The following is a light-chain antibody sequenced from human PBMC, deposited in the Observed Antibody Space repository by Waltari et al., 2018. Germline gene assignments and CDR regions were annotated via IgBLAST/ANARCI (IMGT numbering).Light chain of an antibody. V-gene: IGKV1-5*03. Sequence: DFQMTQFASTMYASVGDRVTTNCRASESVGTYLAWYQQKPGKAPRLLVYKASTLDIGIPSRFSGSGSGTQFTLTISSLQPDDFAIYYCQQYYTHSGTFGPGTKVDIK. CDR1: ESVGTY. J-gene: IGKJ1*01. CDR2: KAS. CDR3: QQYYTHSGT.